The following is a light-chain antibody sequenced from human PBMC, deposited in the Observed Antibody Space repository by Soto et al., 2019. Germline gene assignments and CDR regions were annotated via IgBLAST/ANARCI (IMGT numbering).Light chain of an antibody. J-gene: IGLJ1*01. V-gene: IGLV2-14*01. CDR2: GVN. Sequence: QSARTQPASLSGSPGQSITISCTGSSNDIGTYEYVSWHQHHPGRAPKLIIFGVNDRPSGISDRFSGSKSGNTASLTIFGLQLEDEAVYYCSSYTTGSTLPWVFGTGTKVTVL. CDR1: SNDIGTYEY. CDR3: SSYTTGSTLPWV.